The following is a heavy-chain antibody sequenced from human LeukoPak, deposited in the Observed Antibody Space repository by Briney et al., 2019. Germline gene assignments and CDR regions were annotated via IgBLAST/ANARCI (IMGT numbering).Heavy chain of an antibody. CDR2: ISWNSGSI. J-gene: IGHJ4*02. D-gene: IGHD2-15*01. CDR1: GFTFDDYA. CDR3: AKDRLRYCSGGGCYSPVDY. Sequence: GGSLRLSCAASGFTFDDYAMHWVRQAPGKGLEWVSGISWNSGSIGYADSVKGRFTISRDNSKNTLYLQMNSLRAEDTAIFYCAKDRLRYCSGGGCYSPVDYWGQGTLVTVSS. V-gene: IGHV3-9*01.